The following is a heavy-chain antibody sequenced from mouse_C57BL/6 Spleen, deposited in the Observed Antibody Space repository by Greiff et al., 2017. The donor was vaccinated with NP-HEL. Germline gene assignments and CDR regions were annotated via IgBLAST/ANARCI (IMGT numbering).Heavy chain of an antibody. CDR2: IYTRSGNT. CDR3: ASLTSVGAGNY. J-gene: IGHJ4*01. V-gene: IGHV1-81*01. Sequence: VQLQQSGAELARPGASVKLSCKASGYTFTSYGISWVKQRTGQGLEWIGEIYTRSGNTYYNEKFKGKATLTADKSSSTAYMELRSLTSEDSAVYFCASLTSVGAGNYRGQGTSVTVSS. CDR1: GYTFTSYG. D-gene: IGHD1-1*01.